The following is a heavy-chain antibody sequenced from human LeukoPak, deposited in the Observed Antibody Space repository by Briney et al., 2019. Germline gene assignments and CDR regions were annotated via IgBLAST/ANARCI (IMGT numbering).Heavy chain of an antibody. J-gene: IGHJ5*02. V-gene: IGHV3-7*01. Sequence: GGSLRLSCAASGFTFTTYWMGWVRQAPGKGLEWVASIKQDGNEKYYVDSVKGRFTISRDNAKNSLYLQMNGLRAEDTAFYYCARPLLYYYGSETYFWFDPWGQGTLVTVSS. CDR3: ARPLLYYYGSETYFWFDP. CDR2: IKQDGNEK. CDR1: GFTFTTYW. D-gene: IGHD3-10*01.